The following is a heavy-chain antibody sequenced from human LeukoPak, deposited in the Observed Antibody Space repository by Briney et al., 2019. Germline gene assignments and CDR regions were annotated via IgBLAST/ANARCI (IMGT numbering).Heavy chain of an antibody. CDR2: IYPGDSDT. J-gene: IGHJ4*02. Sequence: GESLKICCNGSGYSFTSYWIGWLRQTAGKGLEWMGIIYPGDSDTKYSPSFQGQVTISADKSISTAYLQWSSLKASDTAMYYCARPHYYYDSSGYYYWGQGTLVTVSS. D-gene: IGHD3-22*01. CDR3: ARPHYYYDSSGYYY. CDR1: GYSFTSYW. V-gene: IGHV5-51*01.